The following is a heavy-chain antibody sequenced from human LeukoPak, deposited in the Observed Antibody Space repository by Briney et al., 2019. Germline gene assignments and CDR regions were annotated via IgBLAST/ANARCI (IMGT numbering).Heavy chain of an antibody. Sequence: KPSETLSLTCTVSGGSISSGSYYWSWIRQPAGKGLEWIGRIYTSGSTNYNPSLKSRVTISVDTSKNQFSLKLSSVTAADTAVYYCARVRGYSYGYHYYYYMDVWGKGTTVTISS. D-gene: IGHD5-18*01. J-gene: IGHJ6*03. CDR1: GGSISSGSYY. CDR2: IYTSGST. CDR3: ARVRGYSYGYHYYYYMDV. V-gene: IGHV4-61*02.